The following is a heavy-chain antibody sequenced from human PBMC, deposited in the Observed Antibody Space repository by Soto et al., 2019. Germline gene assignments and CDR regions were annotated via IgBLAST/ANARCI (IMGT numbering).Heavy chain of an antibody. Sequence: QVQLVQSGAEVKKPGASVKVSCKASGYTFTSYDINWVRQATGQGLEWMGWMNPNSANTGYAQKFQCRVIRTRNTSISTAYMELSSLRSADTAVYYCASEGVRGMDVWGQGTTVTVSS. CDR3: ASEGVRGMDV. V-gene: IGHV1-8*01. CDR1: GYTFTSYD. J-gene: IGHJ6*02. D-gene: IGHD3-16*01. CDR2: MNPNSANT.